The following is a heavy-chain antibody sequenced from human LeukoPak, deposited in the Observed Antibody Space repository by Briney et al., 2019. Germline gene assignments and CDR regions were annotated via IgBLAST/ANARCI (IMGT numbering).Heavy chain of an antibody. D-gene: IGHD3-10*01. Sequence: SETLSLTCAVYGGSFSGFYWSWIRQPPGKGLEGVGEINHSGSTNYNPSLKSRVTISVDTSKNQFSLKLSSVTAADTAVYYCARLKTMVRANYGMDVWGKGTTVTVSS. J-gene: IGHJ6*04. CDR2: INHSGST. CDR1: GGSFSGFY. V-gene: IGHV4-34*01. CDR3: ARLKTMVRANYGMDV.